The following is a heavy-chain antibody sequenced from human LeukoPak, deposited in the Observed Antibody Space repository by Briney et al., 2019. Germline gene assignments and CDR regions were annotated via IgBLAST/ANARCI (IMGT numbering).Heavy chain of an antibody. CDR2: IYTSGST. J-gene: IGHJ5*02. CDR3: ARQEGRLGELYRGFDP. Sequence: PSQTLSLTCTVSGGSISSGSYYWSWIRQPAGKGLEWIGRIYTSGSTNYNPSLKSRVTISVDTSKNQFSLKLSSVTAADTAVYYCARQEGRLGELYRGFDPWGQGTLVTVSS. D-gene: IGHD3-16*01. V-gene: IGHV4-61*02. CDR1: GGSISSGSYY.